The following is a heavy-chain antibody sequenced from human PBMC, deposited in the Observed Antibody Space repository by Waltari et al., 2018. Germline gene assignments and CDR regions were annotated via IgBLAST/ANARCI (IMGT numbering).Heavy chain of an antibody. CDR2: IYYSGST. CDR1: GGSISSSSYY. D-gene: IGHD3-16*02. V-gene: IGHV4-39*07. CDR3: ARDGIMITFGGVIVGFDP. J-gene: IGHJ5*02. Sequence: QLQLQESGPGLVKPSETLSLTCTVSGGSISSSSYYWGWIRQPPGKGLEWIGSIYYSGSTYYNPSLKSRVTISVDTSKNQFSLKLSSVTAADTAVYYCARDGIMITFGGVIVGFDPWGQGTLVTVSS.